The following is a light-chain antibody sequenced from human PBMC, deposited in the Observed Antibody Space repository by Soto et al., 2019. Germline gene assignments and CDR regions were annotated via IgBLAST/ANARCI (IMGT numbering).Light chain of an antibody. V-gene: IGLV2-11*01. J-gene: IGLJ2*01. CDR2: EVS. CDR3: CSYAGTYTVV. CDR1: SSDVGDYNY. Sequence: QSALTQPRSVSGSPGQSVTISCTGTSSDVGDYNYVSWYQQHPGKAPKFIIYEVSKRPSGVPDRFSGSKSGNTASLTISWLQAEDEADYYCCSYAGTYTVVFGGGTKLTVL.